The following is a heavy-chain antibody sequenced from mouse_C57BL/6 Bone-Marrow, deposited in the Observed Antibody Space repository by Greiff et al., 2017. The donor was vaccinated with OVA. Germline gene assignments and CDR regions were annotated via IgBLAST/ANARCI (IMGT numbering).Heavy chain of an antibody. D-gene: IGHD1-1*01. CDR2: INPNNGGT. CDR1: GYTFTDYY. CDR3: ARWDCYGSSPHWYFDV. Sequence: EVQLQQSGPELVKPGASVKISCKASGYTFTDYYMNWVKQSHGKSLEWIGDINPNNGGTSYNQKFKGKATLTVDTSSSTAYMELRSLTSEDSAVYYGARWDCYGSSPHWYFDVWGTGTTVTVSS. J-gene: IGHJ1*03. V-gene: IGHV1-26*01.